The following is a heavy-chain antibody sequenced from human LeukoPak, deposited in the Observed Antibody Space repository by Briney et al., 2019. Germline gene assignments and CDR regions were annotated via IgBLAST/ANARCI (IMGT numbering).Heavy chain of an antibody. V-gene: IGHV4-61*01. CDR2: INHSGST. D-gene: IGHD3-3*01. CDR1: GASVSSGSYY. J-gene: IGHJ4*02. CDR3: ARVYYDFWSGYYWGYFDY. Sequence: SETLSLTCTVSGASVSSGSYYWSWIRQPPGKGLEWIGEINHSGSTNYNPSLKSRVTISVDTSKNQFSLKLSSVTAADTAVYYCARVYYDFWSGYYWGYFDYWGQGTLVTVSS.